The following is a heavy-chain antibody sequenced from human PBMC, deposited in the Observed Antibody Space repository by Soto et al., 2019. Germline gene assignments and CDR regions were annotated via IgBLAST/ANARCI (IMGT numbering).Heavy chain of an antibody. J-gene: IGHJ5*02. D-gene: IGHD4-17*01. CDR3: ARSYLYRDYGVGEGWWFDT. Sequence: EASVKVSCKTSGYVFTSYAIHWVRLAPGQRLEWMGWINTGNGNARYSQRFQDRVTVNRDTSASIVYMELSSLRSEDTAVYYCARSYLYRDYGVGEGWWFDTWGQGTLVTVSS. V-gene: IGHV1-3*04. CDR1: GYVFTSYA. CDR2: INTGNGNA.